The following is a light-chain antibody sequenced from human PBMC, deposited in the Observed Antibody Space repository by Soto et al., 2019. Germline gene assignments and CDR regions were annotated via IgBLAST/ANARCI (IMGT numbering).Light chain of an antibody. CDR1: SSDIGGYYY. V-gene: IGLV2-14*01. CDR2: QVT. J-gene: IGLJ1*01. Sequence: QSVLTQPASVSGSPGQSITISCTGTSSDIGGYYYVSWYQHHPGKAPKLIIYQVTNRPSGVSHRFSGSKSGNTASLTISGLQAEDEADYYCTSYYSSSTFYVFGNGTKVTV. CDR3: TSYYSSSTFYV.